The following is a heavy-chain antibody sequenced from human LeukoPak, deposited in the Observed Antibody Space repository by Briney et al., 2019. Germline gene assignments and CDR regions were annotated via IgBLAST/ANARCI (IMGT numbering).Heavy chain of an antibody. CDR1: GGSISGYY. D-gene: IGHD3-16*01. V-gene: IGHV4-59*01. J-gene: IGHJ6*02. Sequence: PSETLSLTCTVSGGSISGYYWTWIRQPPGKGLEWIGQIHYSGKADYNTSLRSRITISVGTSKNQMSLKLSSVTAADTAVYYCARFGVYYDMGVWGQGTTVTVS. CDR3: ARFGVYYDMGV. CDR2: IHYSGKA.